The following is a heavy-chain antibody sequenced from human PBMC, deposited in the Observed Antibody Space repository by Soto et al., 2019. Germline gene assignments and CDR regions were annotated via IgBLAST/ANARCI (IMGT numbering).Heavy chain of an antibody. CDR1: GFTFSSYG. Sequence: TGGSLRLSCAASGFTFSSYGMHWVRQAPGKGLEWVAVISYDGSNKYYADSVKGRFTISRDNSKNTLYLQMNSLRAEDTAVYYCAKGQSATHLGYYFDYWGQGTLVTVSS. CDR2: ISYDGSNK. J-gene: IGHJ4*02. CDR3: AKGQSATHLGYYFDY. V-gene: IGHV3-30*18.